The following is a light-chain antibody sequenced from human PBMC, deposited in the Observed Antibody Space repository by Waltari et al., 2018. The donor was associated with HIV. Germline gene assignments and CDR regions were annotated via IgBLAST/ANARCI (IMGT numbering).Light chain of an antibody. V-gene: IGLV2-14*01. J-gene: IGLJ1*01. CDR2: DVN. CDR3: SSYTGSDTLLGV. CDR1: SSDVGAYNY. Sequence: QSALTQPASVSGSPGQSITISCTGTSSDVGAYNYVSWYQQHPGQAPKLIIYDVNSRPSGISSRFSGSKSGNTASLTISGLQAEDEADYYCSSYTGSDTLLGVFGTGTKVTVL.